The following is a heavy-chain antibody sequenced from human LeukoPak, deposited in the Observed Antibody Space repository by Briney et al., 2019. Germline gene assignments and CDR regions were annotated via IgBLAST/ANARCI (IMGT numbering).Heavy chain of an antibody. D-gene: IGHD1-1*01. CDR3: ARDQYNWNDEYDAFDI. Sequence: GGSLRLSCAASGFTFSDYWMHWVRQASGKGLVGVSRINSDGRITSYADSVKGRFTISRDNAKNSLSLQMNSLRDEDTAVYFCARDQYNWNDEYDAFDIWGQGTMVTVSS. V-gene: IGHV3-74*01. CDR1: GFTFSDYW. CDR2: INSDGRIT. J-gene: IGHJ3*02.